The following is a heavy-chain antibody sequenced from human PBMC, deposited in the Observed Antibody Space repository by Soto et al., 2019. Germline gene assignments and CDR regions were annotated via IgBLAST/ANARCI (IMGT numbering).Heavy chain of an antibody. J-gene: IGHJ5*02. CDR1: GFTFSYYG. D-gene: IGHD6-19*01. V-gene: IGHV3-33*01. Sequence: GGSLRLSCAASGFTFSYYGMHWVRQAPGKGLEWVAVIWYDGSNKYYADSVKGRFTISRDNSKNTLYLQMNSLRAEDTAVYYFAIHKVRSNSGPGFSPWGQGTLVTVSS. CDR2: IWYDGSNK. CDR3: AIHKVRSNSGPGFSP.